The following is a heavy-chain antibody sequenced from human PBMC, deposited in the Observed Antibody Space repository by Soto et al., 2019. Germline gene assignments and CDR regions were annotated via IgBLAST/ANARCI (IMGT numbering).Heavy chain of an antibody. Sequence: EVQLLDSGGGLVQPGGSLRLSCAASGFTFSRCSMNWVRQAPGKGLEWVSSIDTSGTDTTYTDSVKGRFSTSRDNSKNTRHLQNDSLRAENTAVYYCENAGGASSSYDFFAWGQCSLVVDYS. J-gene: IGHJ1*01. CDR1: GFTFSRCS. CDR3: ENAGGASSSYDFFA. D-gene: IGHD3-16*01. CDR2: IDTSGTDT. V-gene: IGHV3-23*05.